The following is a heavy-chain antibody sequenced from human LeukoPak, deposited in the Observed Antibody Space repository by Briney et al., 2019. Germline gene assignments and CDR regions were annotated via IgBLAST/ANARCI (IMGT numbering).Heavy chain of an antibody. V-gene: IGHV4-39*07. CDR1: GGSISSSSYY. CDR2: IYHSGST. CDR3: AGTVGATNNFDY. Sequence: SETLSLTCTVSGGSISSSSYYWGWIRQPPGKGLEWIGSIYHSGSTYYSPSLKSRVTISVDTSKNQFSLKLSSVTAADTAVYYCAGTVGATNNFDYWGQGTLVTVSS. D-gene: IGHD1-26*01. J-gene: IGHJ4*02.